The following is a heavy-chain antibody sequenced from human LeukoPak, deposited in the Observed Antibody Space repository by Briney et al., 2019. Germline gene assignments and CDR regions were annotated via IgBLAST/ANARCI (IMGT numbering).Heavy chain of an antibody. Sequence: GGSLRLSCAASGFTFSSYAMSWVRQAPGKGLEWVSAISGSGGSTYYADSVKGRFTISRDNSKNTLYLQMNSLRAEDTAVYYCAKSSYSSDWYVGSWFDPWGQGTLVTVSS. CDR3: AKSSYSSDWYVGSWFDP. D-gene: IGHD6-19*01. V-gene: IGHV3-23*01. CDR2: ISGSGGST. J-gene: IGHJ5*02. CDR1: GFTFSSYA.